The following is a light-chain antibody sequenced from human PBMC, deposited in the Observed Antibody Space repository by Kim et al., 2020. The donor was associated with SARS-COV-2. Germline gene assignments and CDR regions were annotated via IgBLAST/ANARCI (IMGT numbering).Light chain of an antibody. V-gene: IGKV2-30*01. Sequence: PASNSCRSRQSLVNRNGYIYLNWFHQRPGQSPRRLIYKVSSRCNGFPDRCSGSGSGTDFRLQISRVRAEDVGVYYCMQGTHWPFTFGPGAKVDSK. CDR3: MQGTHWPFT. CDR2: KVS. CDR1: QSLVNRNGYIY. J-gene: IGKJ3*01.